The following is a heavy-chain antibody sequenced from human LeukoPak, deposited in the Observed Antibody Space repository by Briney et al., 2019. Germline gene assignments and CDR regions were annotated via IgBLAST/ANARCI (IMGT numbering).Heavy chain of an antibody. CDR3: TRVDVVGAYYFDY. V-gene: IGHV3-49*04. CDR1: GFTFGDYA. Sequence: GGSLRLSCTASGFTFGDYAMSWVRQAPGKGLEWVGFIRSKAYGGTTEYAASVKGRFTISRDDSKSIAYLQMNSLKTEDTAVYYCTRVDVVGAYYFDYWGQGTLVTVSS. CDR2: IRSKAYGGTT. D-gene: IGHD2-15*01. J-gene: IGHJ4*02.